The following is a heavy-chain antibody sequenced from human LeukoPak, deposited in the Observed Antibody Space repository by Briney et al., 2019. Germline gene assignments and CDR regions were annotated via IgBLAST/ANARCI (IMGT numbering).Heavy chain of an antibody. V-gene: IGHV3-20*04. CDR1: GFTFDDYG. J-gene: IGHJ4*02. Sequence: GGSLRLSCAASGFTFDDYGMSWVRQAPGKGLEWVSGINWNGGSTGYADSVKGRFTISRDNAKNSLYLQMNSLRAEDTAVYYCAKDGRGYYYDSSGYSDYWGQGTLVTVSS. CDR3: AKDGRGYYYDSSGYSDY. CDR2: INWNGGST. D-gene: IGHD3-22*01.